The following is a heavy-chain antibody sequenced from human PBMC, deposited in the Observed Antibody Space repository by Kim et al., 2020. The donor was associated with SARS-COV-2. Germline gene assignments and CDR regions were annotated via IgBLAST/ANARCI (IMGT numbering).Heavy chain of an antibody. D-gene: IGHD3-3*02. J-gene: IGHJ4*02. Sequence: GGSLRLSCTASGFTFGDYAMSWVRQAPGKGLEWVGFIRSKAYGGTTEYAASVKGRFTISRDDSKSIAYLQMNSLKTEDTAVYYCTRDLGFLEWLPDYWGQGTLVTVSS. CDR3: TRDLGFLEWLPDY. CDR2: IRSKAYGGTT. V-gene: IGHV3-49*04. CDR1: GFTFGDYA.